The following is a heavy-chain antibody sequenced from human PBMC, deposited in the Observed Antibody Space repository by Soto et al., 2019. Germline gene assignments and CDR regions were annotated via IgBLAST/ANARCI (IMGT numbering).Heavy chain of an antibody. CDR1: GFTFSSYW. J-gene: IGHJ6*03. Sequence: GGSLRLSCAASGFTFSSYWMSWVRQAPGKGLEWVANIKQDGSEKYYVDSVKGRFTISRDNAKNSLYLQMNSLRAEDTAVYYCASEYSGYDWGHYYYYYMDVWGKGTTVTVSS. CDR3: ASEYSGYDWGHYYYYYMDV. D-gene: IGHD5-12*01. V-gene: IGHV3-7*01. CDR2: IKQDGSEK.